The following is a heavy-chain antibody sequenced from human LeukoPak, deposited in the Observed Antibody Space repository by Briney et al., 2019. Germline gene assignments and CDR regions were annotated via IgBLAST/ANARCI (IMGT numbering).Heavy chain of an antibody. CDR2: IRYDGSNK. CDR1: GFTFSDYY. V-gene: IGHV3-30*02. CDR3: ANALPGYCSGGSRYTDAFDI. J-gene: IGHJ3*02. Sequence: GGSLRLSCAASGFTFSDYYMSWIRQAPGKGLEWVAFIRYDGSNKYYADSVKGRFTISRDNSKNTLYLQMNSLRAEDTAVYYCANALPGYCSGGSRYTDAFDIWGQGTMVTVSS. D-gene: IGHD2-15*01.